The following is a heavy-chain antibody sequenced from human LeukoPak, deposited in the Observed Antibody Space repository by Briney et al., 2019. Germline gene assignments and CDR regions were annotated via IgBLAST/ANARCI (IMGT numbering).Heavy chain of an antibody. CDR3: ARAGGCSAGSCYRS. D-gene: IGHD2-15*01. CDR2: IIPNSGDT. CDR1: GYTFTGYY. J-gene: IGHJ5*02. V-gene: IGHV1-2*02. Sequence: AASVKVSCKASGYTFTGYYMHWVRQAPGQGLEWMGWIIPNSGDTNYAQKFQGRVTMTRDTSITTAYMEVSSLRSEDTAVYYCARAGGCSAGSCYRSWGQGTLVTVSS.